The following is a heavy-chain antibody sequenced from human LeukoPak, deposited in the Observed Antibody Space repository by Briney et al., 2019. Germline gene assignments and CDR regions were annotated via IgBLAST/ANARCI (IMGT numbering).Heavy chain of an antibody. V-gene: IGHV4-34*01. CDR2: INHSGST. Sequence: MPSETLSLTCAVYGGSFSGYYWSWIRQPPGKGLEWIGEINHSGSTNYNPSLKSRVTISVDTSKNQFSLKLSSVTAADTAVYYCARHPCSGGSCYPNWFDPWGQGTLVTVSS. J-gene: IGHJ5*02. D-gene: IGHD2-15*01. CDR1: GGSFSGYY. CDR3: ARHPCSGGSCYPNWFDP.